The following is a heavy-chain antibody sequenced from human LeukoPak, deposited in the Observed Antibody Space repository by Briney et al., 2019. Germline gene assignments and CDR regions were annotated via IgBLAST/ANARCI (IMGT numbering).Heavy chain of an antibody. J-gene: IGHJ3*02. CDR2: FDPEDGET. V-gene: IGHV1-24*01. D-gene: IGHD1-26*01. Sequence: VSVKVFCKVSIYTLTELSMHGVRHAPGKGLEWMGGFDPEDGETIYGQKFQGRVNMTEDTATDTAYMELSSLRSEDTAVYYCATDPSGRRHAFDIWGQGTMVNVSS. CDR3: ATDPSGRRHAFDI. CDR1: IYTLTELS.